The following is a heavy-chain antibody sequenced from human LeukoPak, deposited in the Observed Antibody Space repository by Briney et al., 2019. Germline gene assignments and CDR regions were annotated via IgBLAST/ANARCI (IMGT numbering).Heavy chain of an antibody. J-gene: IGHJ6*03. CDR1: GGSFSGYY. Sequence: PSETLSLTCAVYGGSFSGYYWSWIRQPPGKGLEWIGEINHSGSTNYNPSLKSRVTISVDTSKNQFSLKLSSVTAADTAVYYCARGIGFQDWYNWNYVFYCYYMDVCGKGTTVTVSS. V-gene: IGHV4-34*01. CDR2: INHSGST. CDR3: ARGIGFQDWYNWNYVFYCYYMDV. D-gene: IGHD1-7*01.